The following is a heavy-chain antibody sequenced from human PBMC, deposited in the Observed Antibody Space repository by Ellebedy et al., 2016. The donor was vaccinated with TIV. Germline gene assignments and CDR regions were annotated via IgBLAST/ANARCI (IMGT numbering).Heavy chain of an antibody. Sequence: GESLKISCAASGFTVSSNYMSWVRQAPGKGLEWVSAISGSGGSTYYADSVKGRFTISRDNSKNTLYLQMNSLRAEDTAVYYCAKDEAAAGTGVCDYWGQGTLVTVSS. D-gene: IGHD6-13*01. V-gene: IGHV3-23*01. J-gene: IGHJ4*02. CDR2: ISGSGGST. CDR1: GFTVSSNY. CDR3: AKDEAAAGTGVCDY.